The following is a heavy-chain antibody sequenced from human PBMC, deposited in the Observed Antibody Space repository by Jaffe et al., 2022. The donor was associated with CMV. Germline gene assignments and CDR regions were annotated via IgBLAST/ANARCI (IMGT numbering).Heavy chain of an antibody. V-gene: IGHV3-21*01. CDR2: ISSSSSYI. Sequence: EVQLVESGGGLVKPGGSLRLSCAASGFTFSSYSMNWVRQAPGKGLEWVSSISSSSSYIYYADSVKGRFTISRDNAKNSLYLQMNSLRAEDTAVYYCASLGGLVPSPDYYYYYGMDVWGQGTTVTVSS. D-gene: IGHD6-19*01. J-gene: IGHJ6*02. CDR3: ASLGGLVPSPDYYYYYGMDV. CDR1: GFTFSSYS.